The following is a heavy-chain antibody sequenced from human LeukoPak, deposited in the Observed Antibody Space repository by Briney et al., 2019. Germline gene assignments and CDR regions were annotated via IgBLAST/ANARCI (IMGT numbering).Heavy chain of an antibody. CDR2: ISYGGST. CDR1: GGSISGYY. Sequence: SETLSLTCTVSGGSISGYYWSWIRQPPGKGLEWIGFISYGGSTNYNPSLTRRVNISVDTSKSQFSLKLNSVTAADTAVYYCARHSIPGTHLNWFDPWGQGTLVTVSS. J-gene: IGHJ5*02. CDR3: ARHSIPGTHLNWFDP. D-gene: IGHD1-20*01. V-gene: IGHV4-59*01.